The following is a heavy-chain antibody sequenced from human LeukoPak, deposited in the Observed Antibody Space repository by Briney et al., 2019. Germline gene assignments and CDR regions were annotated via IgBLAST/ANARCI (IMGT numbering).Heavy chain of an antibody. D-gene: IGHD5-18*01. V-gene: IGHV4-31*03. J-gene: IGHJ1*01. CDR3: ARVETGYSYGPSDDFQH. CDR1: GGSISSGGYY. Sequence: SQTLSLTCTVSGGSISSGGYYWSWIRQHPGKGLEWIGYIYYSGSTYYNPSLKSRVTISVDTSKNQFSLKLSSVTAADTAVYYCARVETGYSYGPSDDFQHWGQGTLVTVSS. CDR2: IYYSGST.